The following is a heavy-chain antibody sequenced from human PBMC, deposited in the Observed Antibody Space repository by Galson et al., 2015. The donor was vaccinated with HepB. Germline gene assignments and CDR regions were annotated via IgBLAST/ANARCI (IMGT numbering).Heavy chain of an antibody. D-gene: IGHD3-10*01. V-gene: IGHV3-30*02. J-gene: IGHJ4*02. CDR2: IWYDGSNT. CDR3: AKGSGSYLDSFDY. Sequence: SLRLSCPASGFTFRSYGMHWVRQAPGKGLEWVAFIWYDGSNTYYGDSVKGRFTISRDNSRNTLYLQMSSLRTEDTAVYTCAKGSGSYLDSFDYWGQGTLVTVSS. CDR1: GFTFRSYG.